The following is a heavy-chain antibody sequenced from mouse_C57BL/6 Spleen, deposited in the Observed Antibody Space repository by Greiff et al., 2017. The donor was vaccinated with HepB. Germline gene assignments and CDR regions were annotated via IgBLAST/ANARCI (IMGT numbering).Heavy chain of an antibody. CDR2: ISDGGSYT. D-gene: IGHD2-1*01. V-gene: IGHV5-4*03. CDR3: ARGLYGNYVDYYAMDY. J-gene: IGHJ4*01. Sequence: EVKVVESGGGLVKPGGSLKLSCAASGFTFSSYAMSWVRQTPEKRLEWVATISDGGSYTYYPDNVKGRFTISRDNAKNNLYLQMSHLKSEDTAMYYCARGLYGNYVDYYAMDYWGQGTSVTVSS. CDR1: GFTFSSYA.